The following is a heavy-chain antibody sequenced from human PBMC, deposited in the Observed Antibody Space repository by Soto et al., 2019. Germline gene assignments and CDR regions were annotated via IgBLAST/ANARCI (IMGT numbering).Heavy chain of an antibody. CDR1: SGSIKSFY. CDR3: ARDRIIGTSYSDY. CDR2: IHSSGTT. Sequence: PSETLSLTCTVSSGSIKSFYCSWIRQPAGKGLEWIGRIHSSGTTNYNPSLKSRVTMSVDTSRNQFSLKLTSVTAADTAVYYCARDRIIGTSYSDYWGQGVLVTVSS. D-gene: IGHD1-7*01. J-gene: IGHJ4*02. V-gene: IGHV4-4*07.